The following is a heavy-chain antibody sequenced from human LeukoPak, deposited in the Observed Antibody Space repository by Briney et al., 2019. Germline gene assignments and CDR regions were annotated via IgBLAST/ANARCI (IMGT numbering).Heavy chain of an antibody. CDR1: GGSISSYY. V-gene: IGHV4-59*08. CDR2: IYQSGST. CDR3: ASPITVAGSPVDFDH. J-gene: IGHJ4*02. Sequence: SETLSLTCTVSGGSISSYYWSWIRQPPGKGLEWIGSIYQSGSTYYNPSLRSRVTISVDTSKNQFSLKLSSVTAADTAVYYCASPITVAGSPVDFDHWGQGTLVTVSS. D-gene: IGHD6-13*01.